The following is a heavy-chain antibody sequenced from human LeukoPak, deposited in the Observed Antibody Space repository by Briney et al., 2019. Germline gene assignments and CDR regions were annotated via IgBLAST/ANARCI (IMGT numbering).Heavy chain of an antibody. J-gene: IGHJ4*02. CDR3: TTEVTVVPAAPGDY. CDR1: GFTFSNAW. D-gene: IGHD2-2*01. V-gene: IGHV3-15*01. Sequence: GGSLRLSCAASGFTFSNAWMSWVRQAPGKGLEWVGRIKSKTDGGTTDYAAPVKGRFTISRDDSKNTLYLQMNSLKTEDTAVYYCTTEVTVVPAAPGDYWGQGTLVTVSS. CDR2: IKSKTDGGTT.